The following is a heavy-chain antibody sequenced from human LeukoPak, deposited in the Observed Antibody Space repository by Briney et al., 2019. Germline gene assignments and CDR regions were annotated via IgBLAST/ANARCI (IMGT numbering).Heavy chain of an antibody. CDR1: GGSFSGYY. J-gene: IGHJ4*02. CDR2: INHSGST. V-gene: IGHV4-34*01. CDR3: ARLRGYCSGGSCGGTLDY. Sequence: SGTLSLTCAVYGGSFSGYYWSWIRQPPGKGLEWIGEINHSGSTNYNPSLKSRVTISVDTSKNQFSLKLSSVTAADTAAYYCARLRGYCSGGSCGGTLDYWGQGTLVTVSS. D-gene: IGHD2-15*01.